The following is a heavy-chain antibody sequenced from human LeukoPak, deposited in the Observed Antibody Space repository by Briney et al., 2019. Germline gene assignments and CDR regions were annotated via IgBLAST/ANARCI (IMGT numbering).Heavy chain of an antibody. J-gene: IGHJ1*01. CDR1: GFTFSSYW. CDR3: ARAPSESGGYYPEYFRH. D-gene: IGHD3-22*01. V-gene: IGHV3-74*01. CDR2: IKSDGNT. Sequence: GGSLRLSCAASGFTFSSYWMHWVRQAPGKGLVWVSRIKSDGNTNYADSVKGRFTISRDNAKNTVSLQMNSLRAEDTGVYYCARAPSESGGYYPEYFRHWGQGTLVSVSS.